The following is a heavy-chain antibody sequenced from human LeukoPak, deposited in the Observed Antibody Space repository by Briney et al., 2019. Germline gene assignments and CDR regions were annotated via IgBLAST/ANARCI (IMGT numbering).Heavy chain of an antibody. CDR3: ARSLTIFGVVPNWFDP. Sequence: GGSLRLPCAASGFTLSSYAMHWVRQAPGKGLEYVSAISSNGGSTYYANSVKGRFTISRDNSKNTLYLQMGSLRAEDMAVYYCARSLTIFGVVPNWFDPWGQGTLVTVSS. D-gene: IGHD3-3*01. CDR2: ISSNGGST. CDR1: GFTLSSYA. V-gene: IGHV3-64*01. J-gene: IGHJ5*02.